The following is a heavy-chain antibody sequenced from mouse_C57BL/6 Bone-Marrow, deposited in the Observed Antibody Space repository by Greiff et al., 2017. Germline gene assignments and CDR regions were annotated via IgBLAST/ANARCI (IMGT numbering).Heavy chain of an antibody. CDR3: ARDVAMDY. V-gene: IGHV1-26*01. CDR1: GYTFTDYY. J-gene: IGHJ4*01. Sequence: EVQLQQSGPELVKPGASVKISCKASGYTFTDYYMNWVKQSHGKSLEWIGDINPNNGGTSYNQKFKGKATLTVDKSSSTAYMELRSLTSEDSAVYYCARDVAMDYWGQGTSVTVSS. CDR2: INPNNGGT.